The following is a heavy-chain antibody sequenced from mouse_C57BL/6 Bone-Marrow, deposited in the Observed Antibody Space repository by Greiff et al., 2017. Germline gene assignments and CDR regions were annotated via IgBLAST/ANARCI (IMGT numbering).Heavy chain of an antibody. J-gene: IGHJ3*01. D-gene: IGHD1-1*01. V-gene: IGHV1-7*01. CDR2: INPSSGYT. CDR1: GYTFTSYW. Sequence: VQLQQSGAELVKPGASVKLSCKASGYTFTSYWMHWVKQRPGQGLEWIGYINPSSGYTKYNQKFKDKATLTADKSSSTAYMQLSSLTSEDSAVYYCARFLLRYGFAYWGQGTLVTVSA. CDR3: ARFLLRYGFAY.